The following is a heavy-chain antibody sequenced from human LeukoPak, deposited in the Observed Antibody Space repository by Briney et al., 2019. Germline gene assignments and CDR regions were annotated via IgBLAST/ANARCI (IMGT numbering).Heavy chain of an antibody. CDR2: ISYDGSNK. CDR3: AKASLCSGGSCYIDY. Sequence: GGSLRLSCAASGFTFSRYGMHWVRQAPGKGLEWVAVISYDGSNKYYADSVKGRFTISRDNSKNTLYLQMNSLRAEDTAVYYCAKASLCSGGSCYIDYWGQGTLVTVSS. V-gene: IGHV3-30*18. CDR1: GFTFSRYG. D-gene: IGHD2-15*01. J-gene: IGHJ4*03.